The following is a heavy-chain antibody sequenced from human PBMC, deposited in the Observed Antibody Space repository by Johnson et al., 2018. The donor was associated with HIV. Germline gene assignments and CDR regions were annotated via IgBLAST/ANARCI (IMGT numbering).Heavy chain of an antibody. CDR2: IGTAGDT. CDR1: GFTFSSYD. D-gene: IGHD1-1*01. CDR3: AKDRTGFDAFDS. J-gene: IGHJ3*02. Sequence: MQLVESGGGLVQPGGSLRLPCAASGFTFSSYDMHWVRQATGKGLEWVSAIGTAGDTYYPGSVKGRFTISRDNSKNTLYLQMNRLRAEDTAVYYCAKDRTGFDAFDSWGQGTMVTVSS. V-gene: IGHV3-13*01.